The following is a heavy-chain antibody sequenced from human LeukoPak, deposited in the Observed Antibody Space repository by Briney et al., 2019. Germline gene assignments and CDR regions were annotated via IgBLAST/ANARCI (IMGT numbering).Heavy chain of an antibody. J-gene: IGHJ6*03. Sequence: SETLSLTCTVSGGSISSYYWSWIRQPPGKGLEWIGYIYYSGSTNYNPSLKSRVTISVDTSKNQFSLKLSSVTAADTAVYYCTRGVWEQLVLYYYHYMDVWGKGTTVTVSS. CDR2: IYYSGST. CDR1: GGSISSYY. D-gene: IGHD6-13*01. CDR3: TRGVWEQLVLYYYHYMDV. V-gene: IGHV4-59*01.